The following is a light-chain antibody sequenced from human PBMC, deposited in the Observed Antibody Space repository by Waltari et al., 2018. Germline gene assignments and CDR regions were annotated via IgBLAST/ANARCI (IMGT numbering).Light chain of an antibody. CDR1: QSISSY. CDR2: AAS. V-gene: IGKV1-39*01. CDR3: QQSYSTPYT. Sequence: DIQMTHSPSSLSASVGDRASLTCRASQSISSYLHWYQQKPGKAPKLLIYAASSLQSGVPSRFSGSGSGTDFTLTISSLQPEDFATYYCQQSYSTPYTFGQGTKLEIK. J-gene: IGKJ2*01.